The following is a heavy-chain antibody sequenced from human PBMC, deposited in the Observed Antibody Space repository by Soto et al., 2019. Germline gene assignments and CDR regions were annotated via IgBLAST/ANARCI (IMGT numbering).Heavy chain of an antibody. J-gene: IGHJ4*02. D-gene: IGHD1-26*01. CDR2: IIPILGIA. V-gene: IGHV1-69*02. Sequence: QVQLVQSGAEVKKPGSSVKVSCKASGGTFSSYTISWVRQAPGQGLEWMGRIIPILGIANYAQKFQGRVTITADKSPSTAYMELSSLRSEDTAVYYCARPGGGAKGGLDYWGQGTLVTVSS. CDR1: GGTFSSYT. CDR3: ARPGGGAKGGLDY.